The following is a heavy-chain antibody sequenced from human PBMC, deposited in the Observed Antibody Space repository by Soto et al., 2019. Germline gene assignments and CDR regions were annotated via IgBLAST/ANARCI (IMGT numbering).Heavy chain of an antibody. CDR1: GYTLTELS. V-gene: IGHV1-24*01. CDR3: ATNLLGERYFDY. J-gene: IGHJ4*02. Sequence: ASVKVSCKVSGYTLTELSMHWVRQAPGKGLEWMGGFDPEDGETIYAQKFQGRVTMTEDTSTDTAYMELSSLRSEDTAVYYCATNLLGERYFDYWGQGTLVTVSS. D-gene: IGHD1-26*01. CDR2: FDPEDGET.